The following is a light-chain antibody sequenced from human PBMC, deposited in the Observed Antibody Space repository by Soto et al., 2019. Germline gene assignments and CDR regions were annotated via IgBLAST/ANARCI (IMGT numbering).Light chain of an antibody. CDR3: SSYAGSNIVV. CDR2: EVS. J-gene: IGLJ2*01. CDR1: SSDVGCYNY. Sequence: QSALTQPPSASGSPGQSVTLSCTGTSSDVGCYNYVSWYQQHPGKAPKLMIYEVSKRPSGVPDRFSGSKSGNTASLTVSGLQSEDEADYYCSSYAGSNIVVFGGGTKLTVL. V-gene: IGLV2-8*01.